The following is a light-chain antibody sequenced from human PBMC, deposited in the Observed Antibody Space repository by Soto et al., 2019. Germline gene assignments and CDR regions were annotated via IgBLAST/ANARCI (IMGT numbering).Light chain of an antibody. CDR3: QQYNNWPPGRT. J-gene: IGKJ1*01. CDR2: GAS. V-gene: IGKV3-15*01. CDR1: QSVSSN. Sequence: EIVMTQSPATLSVSPGERATLSCRASQSVSSNLAWYQQKPGQAPRLLICGASTRATGIPAGFSGSGSGTEFTLTISSLQSEDFAVYYCQQYNNWPPGRTFGQGTKVDI.